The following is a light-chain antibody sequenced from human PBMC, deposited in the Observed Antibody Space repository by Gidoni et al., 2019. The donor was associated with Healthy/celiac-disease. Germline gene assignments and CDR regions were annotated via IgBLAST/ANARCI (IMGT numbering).Light chain of an antibody. V-gene: IGKV3-20*01. J-gene: IGKJ4*01. Sequence: EIVLTKSPGTLSLSPGERATLSCRASQSVSSSYLAWYQQKPGQAPRLLIYGASSRATGIPDRFSGSGSGTDFTLTISRLEPEDFEVYYCQQYGRSLTFGGGTKVEIK. CDR3: QQYGRSLT. CDR1: QSVSSSY. CDR2: GAS.